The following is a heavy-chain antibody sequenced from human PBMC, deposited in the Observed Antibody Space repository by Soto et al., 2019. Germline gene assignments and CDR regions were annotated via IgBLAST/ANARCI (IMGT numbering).Heavy chain of an antibody. V-gene: IGHV3-7*01. CDR2: IKQDGSEK. J-gene: IGHJ3*02. Sequence: EVQLVESGGGSVQPGGSLRLSCAASGFTFSSYYMSWVRQPPGKGLEWVANIKQDGSEKYYVDSVKGRFTISRDNAKNSLYLKMNSLRAEDTAVYYCARDGYSAGFDIWGQGTMVTVSS. D-gene: IGHD5-18*01. CDR1: GFTFSSYY. CDR3: ARDGYSAGFDI.